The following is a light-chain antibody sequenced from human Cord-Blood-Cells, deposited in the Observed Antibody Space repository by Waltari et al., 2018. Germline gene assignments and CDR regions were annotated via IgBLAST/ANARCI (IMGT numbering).Light chain of an antibody. CDR1: QGHRSW. CDR2: AAS. V-gene: IGKV1D-12*01. Sequence: DIQMPQSPSSVSASVGDRVTIPCQASQGHRSWLAWYQQKPGKAPKLLIYAASRLQSGVPSRFSGSGSGTDFTLTISSLQPEDFATYYCQQANSFPLLTFGGGTKVEIK. CDR3: QQANSFPLLT. J-gene: IGKJ4*01.